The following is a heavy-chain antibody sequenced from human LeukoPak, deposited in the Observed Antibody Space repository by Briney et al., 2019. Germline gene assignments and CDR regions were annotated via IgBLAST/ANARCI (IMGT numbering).Heavy chain of an antibody. D-gene: IGHD6-19*01. CDR3: AKDNRRHYTSGPNPDSLH. Sequence: GGSLRLSCAGSGFIFNNYAMHWVRQPPGKGLEWVSGISWNSGSIDYADSVKGRFTISRDNAKNSLYMQMNSLRVEDTAFYYCAKDNRRHYTSGPNPDSLHWGQGALVTVSS. CDR1: GFIFNNYA. CDR2: ISWNSGSI. V-gene: IGHV3-9*01. J-gene: IGHJ4*02.